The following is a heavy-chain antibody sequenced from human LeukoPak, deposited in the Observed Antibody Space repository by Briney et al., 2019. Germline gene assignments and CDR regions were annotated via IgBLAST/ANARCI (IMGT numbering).Heavy chain of an antibody. J-gene: IGHJ4*02. D-gene: IGHD7-27*01. CDR1: VYTFTSYG. CDR2: ISAYNGNT. Sequence: ASVKVSCKASVYTFTSYGISWVRQAPGQGLEWMGWISAYNGNTNHAQKLQGRVTMTTDTSTSTAYMELRSLRSDDTAVYYCARIPVTNWGQYYFDYWGQGTLVTVSS. V-gene: IGHV1-18*01. CDR3: ARIPVTNWGQYYFDY.